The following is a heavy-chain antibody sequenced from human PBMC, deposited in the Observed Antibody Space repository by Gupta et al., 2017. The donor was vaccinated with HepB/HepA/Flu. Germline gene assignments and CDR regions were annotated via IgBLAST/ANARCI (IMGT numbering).Heavy chain of an antibody. CDR3: TRHRRDTGYFDL. D-gene: IGHD2-8*02. CDR1: GFTFSGFA. J-gene: IGHJ2*01. Sequence: EVQLVESGGGLVQPGWSLKLSCAASGFTFSGFAVHWVRQVSGKGLEWVGRIRTKTNNYATAYTASVKGRFTISRDDSENMAYLKMKSLKTDDSAVYYCTRHRRDTGYFDLWGRGTLVNVSS. CDR2: IRTKTNNYAT. V-gene: IGHV3-73*02.